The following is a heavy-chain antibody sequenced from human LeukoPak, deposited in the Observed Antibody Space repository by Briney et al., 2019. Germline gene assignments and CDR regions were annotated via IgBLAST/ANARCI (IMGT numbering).Heavy chain of an antibody. Sequence: SETLSLTCAVYGASFSVNNWIWIGQPPGKGLEWIGEINHSGTITYKPSLKSRLTISADTSKNQCSLKLSSVTAADTAVYYCARYCGSENYCISYWGQGTLVTVSS. CDR2: INHSGTI. CDR1: GASFSVNN. D-gene: IGHD3-10*01. CDR3: ARYCGSENYCISY. V-gene: IGHV4-34*01. J-gene: IGHJ4*01.